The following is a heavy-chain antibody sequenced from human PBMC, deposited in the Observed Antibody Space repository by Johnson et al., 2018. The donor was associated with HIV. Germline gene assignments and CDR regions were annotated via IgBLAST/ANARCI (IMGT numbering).Heavy chain of an antibody. CDR3: STPPNHYYDSSGYAFDI. J-gene: IGHJ3*02. CDR2: ISYDGSNN. Sequence: QVQLVESGGGVVQPGRSLRLSCAASGFTFRSYAMHWVRQAPGKGLEWVAVISYDGSNNYYADSVQGRFTISRDNAKNSLYLQMNSPRAEDTAVYYLSTPPNHYYDSSGYAFDIWGQGKMVTVSS. V-gene: IGHV3-30*04. D-gene: IGHD3-22*01. CDR1: GFTFRSYA.